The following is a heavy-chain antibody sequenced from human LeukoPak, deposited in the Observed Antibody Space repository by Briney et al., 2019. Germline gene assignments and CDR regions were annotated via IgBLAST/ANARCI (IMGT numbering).Heavy chain of an antibody. CDR2: INPNSGGT. CDR1: GYTFTGSY. V-gene: IGHV1-2*02. Sequence: ASVKVSCKASGYTFTGSYMHWVRQAPGLGLEWMGWINPNSGGTNYAQKFQGRVNMTRDTSISRAYMELSRLRSDDTAVYYCARNFYFDSSGYYHYWGQGTLVTVSS. J-gene: IGHJ4*02. D-gene: IGHD3-22*01. CDR3: ARNFYFDSSGYYHY.